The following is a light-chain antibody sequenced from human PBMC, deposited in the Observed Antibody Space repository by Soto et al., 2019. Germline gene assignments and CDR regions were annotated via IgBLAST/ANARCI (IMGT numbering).Light chain of an antibody. Sequence: QSELTQPPSVSGAPGQRVTISCTGSSSNIGAGYDVHWYQQLPGTAPKLLIYDNNNRPSGVPDRFSGSKSGTSASLAITGLQAEDEADYYCQSYDSSLSGYVFGTGTKVTVL. V-gene: IGLV1-40*01. CDR3: QSYDSSLSGYV. J-gene: IGLJ1*01. CDR2: DNN. CDR1: SSNIGAGYD.